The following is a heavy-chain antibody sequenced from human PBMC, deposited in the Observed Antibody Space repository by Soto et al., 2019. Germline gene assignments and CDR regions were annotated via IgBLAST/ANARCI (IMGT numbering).Heavy chain of an antibody. CDR3: APYNAGGEPYSYHCIDV. CDR1: GYTLTELS. J-gene: IGHJ6*02. D-gene: IGHD3-10*01. V-gene: IGHV1-24*01. Sequence: GSVKVSCKVSGYTLTELSIHWVRRAPGKGLEWMGGFEPEDGETIFAQKFQGRVTMTEDASTDTAYMELSSLRFEDTAVYYCAPYNAGGEPYSYHCIDVWGQGTTVTVSS. CDR2: FEPEDGET.